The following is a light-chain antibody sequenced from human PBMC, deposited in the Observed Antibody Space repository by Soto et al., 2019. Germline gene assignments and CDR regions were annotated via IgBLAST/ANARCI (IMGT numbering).Light chain of an antibody. J-gene: IGKJ1*01. CDR3: QQSYSTPQT. Sequence: DIQRTQAPSSLSASVGDRVTITFRASQSISSYLNWYQQKPGKAPKLLIYAASSLQSGVPSRFSGSGSGTDFTLTISSLQPEDFATYYCQQSYSTPQTFGQGTKVDIK. CDR1: QSISSY. V-gene: IGKV1-39*01. CDR2: AAS.